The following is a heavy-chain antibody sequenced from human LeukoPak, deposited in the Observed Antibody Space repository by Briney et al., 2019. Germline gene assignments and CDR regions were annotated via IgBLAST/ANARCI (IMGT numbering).Heavy chain of an antibody. CDR2: ISANGDAT. J-gene: IGHJ5*02. Sequence: PRGSLRLSCAASGFTFGGYAMTWVRQAPGSGLEWVSAISANGDATYYADSVKGRFTISRDNSKNTLHLQMNSLRAEDTAVYYCAKSAGDVWYNWFDPWGQGTLVTVPS. CDR1: GFTFGGYA. D-gene: IGHD1-14*01. V-gene: IGHV3-23*01. CDR3: AKSAGDVWYNWFDP.